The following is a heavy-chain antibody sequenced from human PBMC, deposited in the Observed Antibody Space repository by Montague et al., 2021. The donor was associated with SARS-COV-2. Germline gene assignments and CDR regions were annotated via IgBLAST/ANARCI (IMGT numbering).Heavy chain of an antibody. V-gene: IGHV3-53*01. CDR1: GFTVSNNY. CDR3: ARAGGGDAFDI. CDR2: IYSGGGT. D-gene: IGHD2-15*01. J-gene: IGHJ3*02. Sequence: SLRLSCAASGFTVSNNYMSWVRQAPGKGLEWVSVIYSGGGTYYADSVKGRFTISRDNSKNTLYLQMNSLRGEDTAVYYRARAGGGDAFDIWGQGTAVTVSS.